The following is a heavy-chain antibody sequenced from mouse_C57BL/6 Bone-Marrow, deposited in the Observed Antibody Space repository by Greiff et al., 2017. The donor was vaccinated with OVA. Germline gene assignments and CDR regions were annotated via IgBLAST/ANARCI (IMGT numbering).Heavy chain of an antibody. V-gene: IGHV14-4*01. CDR2: IDPENGDT. D-gene: IGHD4-1*01. Sequence: VQLQQSGAEPVRPGASVKLSCTASGFNIKDDYMHWVKQRPEQGLEWIGWIDPENGDTEYASKFQGKATITADTSSNTAYLQLSSLTSEDTAVYYCTTSLGDYFDYWGQGTTLTVSS. CDR1: GFNIKDDY. J-gene: IGHJ2*01. CDR3: TTSLGDYFDY.